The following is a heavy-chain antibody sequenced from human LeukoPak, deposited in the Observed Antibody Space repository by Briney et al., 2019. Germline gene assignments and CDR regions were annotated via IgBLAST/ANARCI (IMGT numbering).Heavy chain of an antibody. V-gene: IGHV3-30*04. CDR3: AGSYDSSGYYLDY. CDR2: ISYDGSNK. D-gene: IGHD3-22*01. Sequence: PGGSLRLSCAASGFTFSSYAMHWVRQAPGRGLEWVAVISYDGSNKYYADSVKGRFTISRDNSKNTLYLQMNSLRAEDTAVYYCAGSYDSSGYYLDYWGQGTLVTVSS. J-gene: IGHJ4*02. CDR1: GFTFSSYA.